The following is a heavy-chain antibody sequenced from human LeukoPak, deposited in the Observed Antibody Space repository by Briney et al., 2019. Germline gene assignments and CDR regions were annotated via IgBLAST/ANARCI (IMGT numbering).Heavy chain of an antibody. V-gene: IGHV5-51*01. CDR1: GYSFTNYW. D-gene: IGHD6-13*01. CDR2: IYPGNSET. Sequence: GESLKISCKGSGYSFTNYWIAWVRQMPGRGLEWMGIIYPGNSETRYIPSFQGQVTISADKSISTAYLQWSSLKASDTAMYYCARGDSSTWYGYWGQGTLATVSS. J-gene: IGHJ4*02. CDR3: ARGDSSTWYGY.